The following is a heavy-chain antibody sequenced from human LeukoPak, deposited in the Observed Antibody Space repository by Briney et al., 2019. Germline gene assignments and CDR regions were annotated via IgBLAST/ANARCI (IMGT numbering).Heavy chain of an antibody. CDR2: IGSSDTSI. Sequence: GGSLRLSCVTSGFTFSSYEMNWVRQAPGKGLEWGSHIGSSDTSIDYADSVKGRFTISRDNAKNSLFLQMNSLRAEDTAVYYCVRSTGFGELFPFDYWGQGTQVTVSS. D-gene: IGHD3-10*01. V-gene: IGHV3-48*03. CDR3: VRSTGFGELFPFDY. J-gene: IGHJ4*02. CDR1: GFTFSSYE.